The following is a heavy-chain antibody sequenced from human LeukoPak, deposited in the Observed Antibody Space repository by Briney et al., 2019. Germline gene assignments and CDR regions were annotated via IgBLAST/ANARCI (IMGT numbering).Heavy chain of an antibody. J-gene: IGHJ6*02. Sequence: ASVKVSCRVSGHSITEVSMHWVRQAPGKGLEWMGGFDLEDGETIFAQKFQGRVTMTEDTSTDTAHVESSSLRSEDTAIYYCATVRVGAPTRGLDVWGQGTTVTVSS. V-gene: IGHV1-24*01. CDR1: GHSITEVS. CDR2: FDLEDGET. D-gene: IGHD1-26*01. CDR3: ATVRVGAPTRGLDV.